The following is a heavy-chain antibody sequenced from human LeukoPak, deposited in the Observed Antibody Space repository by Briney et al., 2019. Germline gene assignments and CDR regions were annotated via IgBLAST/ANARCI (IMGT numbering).Heavy chain of an antibody. J-gene: IGHJ4*02. CDR1: GFTFSSYG. D-gene: IGHD5-24*01. V-gene: IGHV3-30*18. Sequence: GGSLRLSCAASGFTFSSYGMHWVRQAPGKGLEWVAVISYDGSNKYYADSVKGRFTISRDNSKNTLYLQMNSLRAEDTAVYYCAKGEMATIFDYWGQGTLVTVSS. CDR3: AKGEMATIFDY. CDR2: ISYDGSNK.